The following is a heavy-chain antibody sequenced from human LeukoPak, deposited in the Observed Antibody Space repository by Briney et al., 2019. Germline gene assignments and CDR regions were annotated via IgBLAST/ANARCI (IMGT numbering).Heavy chain of an antibody. CDR2: ISYDGSNK. CDR3: ASTQDLNY. CDR1: GFTFSSYG. D-gene: IGHD2-15*01. V-gene: IGHV3-30*19. J-gene: IGHJ4*02. Sequence: PGGSLRLSCAASGFTFSSYGMHWVRQAPGKGLEWVAVISYDGSNKYYADSVKGRFTISRDNSKNTLYLQMNSLRAEDTAVYYCASTQDLNYWGQGTLVTVSS.